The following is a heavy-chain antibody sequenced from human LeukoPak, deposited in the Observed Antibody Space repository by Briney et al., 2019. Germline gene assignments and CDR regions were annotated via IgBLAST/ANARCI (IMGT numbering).Heavy chain of an antibody. CDR3: ARGVVVVTAIPFDY. CDR1: GYXFTRYG. V-gene: IGHV1-18*01. CDR2: ISAYNGNT. Sequence: ASVKVSCKASGYXFTRYGMSWVRQAPGQGLEWMGWISAYNGNTNYAQKFQGRVTMTTDTSTSTAYMELRSLRSDDTAVYYCARGVVVVTAIPFDYWGQGTLVTVSS. J-gene: IGHJ4*02. D-gene: IGHD2-21*02.